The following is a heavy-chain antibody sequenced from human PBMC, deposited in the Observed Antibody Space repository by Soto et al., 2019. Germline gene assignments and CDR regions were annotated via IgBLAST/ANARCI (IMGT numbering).Heavy chain of an antibody. Sequence: GESLKISCKGSGYSFTSYWIGWVRQMPGKGLEWMGIIYPGDSDTRYSPSFQGQVTISADKSISTAYLQWSSLKASDTAMYYCARHSLAAAQYYYYYYMDVWGKGTTVTVSS. CDR2: IYPGDSDT. D-gene: IGHD6-13*01. J-gene: IGHJ6*03. V-gene: IGHV5-51*01. CDR3: ARHSLAAAQYYYYYYMDV. CDR1: GYSFTSYW.